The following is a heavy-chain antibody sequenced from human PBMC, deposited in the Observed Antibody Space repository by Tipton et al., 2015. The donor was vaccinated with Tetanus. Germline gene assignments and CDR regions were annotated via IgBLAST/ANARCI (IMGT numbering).Heavy chain of an antibody. Sequence: TLSLTCTVSGGSISSYYWSWIRQPAGKGLEWIGRIYTSGSTNYNPPLKSRVTMSVDTSKNQFSLKLSSVTAADTAVYYCARDRSITIFGVVPINYYYGMDVWGQGTTVTVSS. CDR3: ARDRSITIFGVVPINYYYGMDV. V-gene: IGHV4-4*07. D-gene: IGHD3-3*01. J-gene: IGHJ6*02. CDR1: GGSISSYY. CDR2: IYTSGST.